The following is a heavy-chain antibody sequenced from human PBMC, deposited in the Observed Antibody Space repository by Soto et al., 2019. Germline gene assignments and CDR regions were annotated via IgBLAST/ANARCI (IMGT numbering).Heavy chain of an antibody. CDR3: ARNLIAGDYSSTYYYYYMDV. V-gene: IGHV3-21*01. CDR2: ISSSSSYI. D-gene: IGHD4-17*01. J-gene: IGHJ6*03. CDR1: GFTFSSYS. Sequence: GGSLRLSCAASGFTFSSYSMNWVRQAPGKGLEWVSSISSSSSYIYYADSAKGRFTISTDNAKNSLYLQKKSLRAADTAVYYCARNLIAGDYSSTYYYYYMDVWGKGTTVTVSS.